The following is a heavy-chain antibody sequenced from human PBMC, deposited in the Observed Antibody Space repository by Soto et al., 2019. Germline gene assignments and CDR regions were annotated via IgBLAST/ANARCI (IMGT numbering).Heavy chain of an antibody. J-gene: IGHJ6*02. CDR3: ARGPKCPSYDFWSGCTYYYGMDV. CDR1: GYTFTSYG. D-gene: IGHD3-3*01. V-gene: IGHV1-18*01. Sequence: SVKGSCKTSGYTFTSYGISWVRQAPGQGLEWMGWVSAYNGNTNYAQKLQGRVTMTTDTSTSTAYMELRSLRSDDTAVYYCARGPKCPSYDFWSGCTYYYGMDVWGQGTTVTVSS. CDR2: VSAYNGNT.